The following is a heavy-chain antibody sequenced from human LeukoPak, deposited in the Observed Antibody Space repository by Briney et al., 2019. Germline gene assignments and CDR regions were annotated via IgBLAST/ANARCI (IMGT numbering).Heavy chain of an antibody. CDR2: IWYDGSYK. V-gene: IGHV3-33*01. CDR3: ARGNSDAFDI. J-gene: IGHJ3*02. D-gene: IGHD4-23*01. Sequence: GESLKISCAASGFTFSNYAMHWVRQASGKGLEWMAIIWYDGSYKYYADSVKGRFTISRDNSKNTLYLQVNSLTAEDTAVYYCARGNSDAFDIWGHGTMVTVSS. CDR1: GFTFSNYA.